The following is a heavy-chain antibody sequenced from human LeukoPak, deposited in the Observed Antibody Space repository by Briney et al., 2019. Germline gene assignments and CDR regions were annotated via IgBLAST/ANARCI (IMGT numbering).Heavy chain of an antibody. Sequence: GASVKVSCKASGGTFSSYAISWVRQAPGQGLEWMGGIIPIFGTANYAQKFQGRVTITADESTSTAYMELSSLRSGDTAVYYCARSPNPPIVVVPAALIYYYFDYWGQGTLVTVSS. CDR1: GGTFSSYA. D-gene: IGHD2-2*01. J-gene: IGHJ4*02. CDR2: IIPIFGTA. CDR3: ARSPNPPIVVVPAALIYYYFDY. V-gene: IGHV1-69*01.